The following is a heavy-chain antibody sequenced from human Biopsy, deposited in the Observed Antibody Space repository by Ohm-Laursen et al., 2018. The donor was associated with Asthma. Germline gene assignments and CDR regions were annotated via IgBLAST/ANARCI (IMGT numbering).Heavy chain of an antibody. D-gene: IGHD5-18*01. CDR2: ISASGNST. V-gene: IGHV3-23*01. CDR1: GFRFNSYA. J-gene: IGHJ3*02. CDR3: AKGMDTFDI. Sequence: SLRLSCAAGFRFNSYAVSWVRQAPGKGPERVSTISASGNSTYYGDSVKGRFTISRDNSKNTLFLHMNSLRADDTAVYYCAKGMDTFDIWGQGTLVTVSS.